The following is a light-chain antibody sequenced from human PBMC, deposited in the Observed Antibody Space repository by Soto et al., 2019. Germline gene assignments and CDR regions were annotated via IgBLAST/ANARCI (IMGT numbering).Light chain of an antibody. CDR3: DHYNEWPVYT. CDR1: QTVHSN. J-gene: IGKJ2*01. CDR2: AAT. V-gene: IGKV3-15*01. Sequence: EIVMTQSPANLSVSPGGRATPSCRASQTVHSNLAWYQHKSGQAPRLLIYAATTRATGIPARISGSGSGTECSLTITSLQSEDSAVYFCDHYNEWPVYTFGPGTKLEIK.